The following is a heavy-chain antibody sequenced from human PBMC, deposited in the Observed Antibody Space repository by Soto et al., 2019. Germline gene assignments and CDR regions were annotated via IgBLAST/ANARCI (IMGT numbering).Heavy chain of an antibody. CDR3: ASGTFGVVKA. D-gene: IGHD3-3*01. CDR2: MYYSGST. Sequence: QVQLQESGPGLVKPSETLSLTCTVSGGSISSYYWSWIRQPPGKGLEWIGYMYYSGSTNYSPSLKSRVTISIDTSRNQLSLKLSSVTAADTAVYYCASGTFGVVKAWGQGTLVTVSS. CDR1: GGSISSYY. V-gene: IGHV4-59*01. J-gene: IGHJ5*02.